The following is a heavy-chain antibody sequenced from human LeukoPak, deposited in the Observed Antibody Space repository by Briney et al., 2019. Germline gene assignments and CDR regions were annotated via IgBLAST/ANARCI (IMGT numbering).Heavy chain of an antibody. CDR1: GASISSYY. CDR3: ARGPTYYDFWNVGFDP. D-gene: IGHD3-3*01. J-gene: IGHJ5*02. Sequence: SETLSLTCTVSGASISSYYWSWIRQPPGKGLEWIGYVSHSGSSSYNSSLKSRVTILMDTFKNQFSLKVRSVTAADTALYYCARGPTYYDFWNVGFDPWGQGTLVTVSS. V-gene: IGHV4-59*01. CDR2: VSHSGSS.